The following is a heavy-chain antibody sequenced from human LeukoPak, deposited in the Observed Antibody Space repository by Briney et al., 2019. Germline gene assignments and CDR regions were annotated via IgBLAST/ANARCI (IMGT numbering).Heavy chain of an antibody. V-gene: IGHV3-23*01. Sequence: GGSLRLSCAASGFTFSSYAMSWVRQAPGKGLKWVSAIRGSGNSTYYSDSVKGRFTISRDNSKNTLYLQMNSLRAGDTAVYYRAKARAAGIYVGPKFDYWGQGTLVTVSS. CDR2: IRGSGNST. CDR3: AKARAAGIYVGPKFDY. D-gene: IGHD6-13*01. J-gene: IGHJ4*02. CDR1: GFTFSSYA.